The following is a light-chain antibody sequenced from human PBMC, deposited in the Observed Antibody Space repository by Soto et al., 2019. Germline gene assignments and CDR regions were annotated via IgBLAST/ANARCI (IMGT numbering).Light chain of an antibody. CDR1: QDIAGY. Sequence: DIHVTQSPSSISASVGYIFTITCRASQDIAGYLAWYQNKQGRTPELLIHGASRLQSGVPARLRGSGYGTDLTISINSIKNEDFATYDCQQAYSFPITFGHGTRLEIK. V-gene: IGKV1D-12*01. J-gene: IGKJ5*01. CDR2: GAS. CDR3: QQAYSFPIT.